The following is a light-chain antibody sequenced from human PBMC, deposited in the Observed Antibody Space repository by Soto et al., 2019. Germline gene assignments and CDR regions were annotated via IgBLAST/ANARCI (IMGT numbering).Light chain of an antibody. Sequence: ETVMTQSPAALSVAPGERATLSCRASQSANSNVAWYQKKPGQAPRLLIYAASTRATGIPARFSGSGSGTEFTLTISSLQSEDFAVYYCQQYNNWPLQTFGQGTKV. V-gene: IGKV3-15*01. CDR3: QQYNNWPLQT. CDR1: QSANSN. CDR2: AAS. J-gene: IGKJ1*01.